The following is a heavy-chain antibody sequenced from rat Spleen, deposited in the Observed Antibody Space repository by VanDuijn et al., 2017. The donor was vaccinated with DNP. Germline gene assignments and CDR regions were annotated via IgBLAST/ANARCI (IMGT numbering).Heavy chain of an antibody. V-gene: IGHV5-22*01. D-gene: IGHD1-2*01. CDR3: ARSDSYGFPY. Sequence: EVQLVETGGGLVQPGKSLKLSCAASGFTFSDYYMAWVRQAPKKGLEWVASISYEGSSIYYRDSVKGRFTISRDNAKSTLYLQMDSLRSEDTATYYCARSDSYGFPYWGQGTLVTVSS. J-gene: IGHJ3*01. CDR2: ISYEGSSI. CDR1: GFTFSDYY.